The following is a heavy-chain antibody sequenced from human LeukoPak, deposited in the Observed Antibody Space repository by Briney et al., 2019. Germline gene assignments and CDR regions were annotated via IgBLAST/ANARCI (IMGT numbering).Heavy chain of an antibody. J-gene: IGHJ4*02. Sequence: PGGSLRLSCAASGFTFSTYGMHWVRQAPGKGLEWVAVIWYDGSNKYYGDSVKGRFTISRDNSKDTLYLQMNSLRAEDTAVYYCVRLVAVPDAYFDYWGQGTLVTVSS. D-gene: IGHD2-2*01. CDR1: GFTFSTYG. CDR2: IWYDGSNK. V-gene: IGHV3-33*01. CDR3: VRLVAVPDAYFDY.